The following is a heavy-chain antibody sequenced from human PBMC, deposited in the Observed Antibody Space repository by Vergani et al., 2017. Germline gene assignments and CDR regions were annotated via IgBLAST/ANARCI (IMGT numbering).Heavy chain of an antibody. V-gene: IGHV4-39*01. CDR1: GGSISSSSYY. CDR2: IYYSGST. J-gene: IGHJ3*02. CDR3: ARLRWGAYCGGDCFHDAFDI. Sequence: QLQLQESGPGLVKPSETLSLTCTVSGGSISSSSYYWGWIRQPPGKGLEWIGSIYYSGSTYYNPSLKSRVTISVDTSKNQFSLKLSSGTAADTAVYYCARLRWGAYCGGDCFHDAFDIWGQGTMVTVSS. D-gene: IGHD2-21*02.